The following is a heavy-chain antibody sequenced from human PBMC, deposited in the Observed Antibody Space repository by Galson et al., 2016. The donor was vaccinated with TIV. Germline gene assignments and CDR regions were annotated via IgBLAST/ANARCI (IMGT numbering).Heavy chain of an antibody. D-gene: IGHD1-1*01. V-gene: IGHV3-30*18. Sequence: SLRLSCAASGFSFIKYAMTWVRQAPGKGLEWVAVISYDGSNRFYGESVRGRFTISRDNSKNKVYLQMNGLRPEDSAVYHCAKDFTGYNGLDVWGQGTTVTVSS. CDR2: ISYDGSNR. CDR3: AKDFTGYNGLDV. J-gene: IGHJ6*02. CDR1: GFSFIKYA.